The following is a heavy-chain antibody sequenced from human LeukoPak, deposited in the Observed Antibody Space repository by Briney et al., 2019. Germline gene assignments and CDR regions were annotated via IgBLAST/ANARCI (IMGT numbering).Heavy chain of an antibody. V-gene: IGHV3-23*01. Sequence: PGGSLRLSCAASGFTFSRSAMTWVRQGPGTGLEFVASIIYSGGATYYADSVKGRFTISRDNSKNTLYLQMNSLRAEDTAVYYCATGFNYYDSSGLHDYWGQGTLVTVSS. CDR2: IIYSGGAT. D-gene: IGHD3-22*01. J-gene: IGHJ4*02. CDR1: GFTFSRSA. CDR3: ATGFNYYDSSGLHDY.